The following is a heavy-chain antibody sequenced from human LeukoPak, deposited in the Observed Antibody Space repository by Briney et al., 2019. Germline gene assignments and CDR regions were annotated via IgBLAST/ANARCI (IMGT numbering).Heavy chain of an antibody. CDR1: GYTFTSYD. V-gene: IGHV1-8*01. Sequence: ASVKVSCKASGYTFTSYDINWVRQATGQGLEWMGWMNPNSGNTGYAQKFQGRVTMTRNTSIGTACMELSSLRSEDTAVYYCARAYIAAAGTYYYYGMDVWGQGTTVTVSS. CDR2: MNPNSGNT. J-gene: IGHJ6*02. D-gene: IGHD6-13*01. CDR3: ARAYIAAAGTYYYYGMDV.